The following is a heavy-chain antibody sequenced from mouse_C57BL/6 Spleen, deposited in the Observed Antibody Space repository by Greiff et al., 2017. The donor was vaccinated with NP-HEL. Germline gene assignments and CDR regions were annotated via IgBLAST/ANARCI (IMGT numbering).Heavy chain of an antibody. J-gene: IGHJ2*01. D-gene: IGHD1-1*01. CDR3: TATTVNYFDY. CDR2: IRLKSDNYAT. CDR1: GFTFSNYW. V-gene: IGHV6-3*01. Sequence: EVKLVESGGGLVQPGGSMKLSCVASGFTFSNYWMNWVRQSPEKGLEWVAQIRLKSDNYATHYAESVKGRFTISRDDSKSSVYLQMNNLRAEDTVIYYCTATTVNYFDYWGQGTTLTVSS.